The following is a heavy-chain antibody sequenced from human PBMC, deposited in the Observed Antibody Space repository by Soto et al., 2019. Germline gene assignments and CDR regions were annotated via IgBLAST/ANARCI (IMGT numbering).Heavy chain of an antibody. J-gene: IGHJ5*02. Sequence: GGSLRLSCAASGFTFSSYAMSWVRQAPGKGLGWVSAISGSGGSTYYADSVKGRFTISRDNSKNTLYLQMNSLRAEDTAVYYCAKMQFFSSIGWFDPWGQGTLVTVSS. CDR3: AKMQFFSSIGWFDP. CDR1: GFTFSSYA. D-gene: IGHD3-3*01. CDR2: ISGSGGST. V-gene: IGHV3-23*01.